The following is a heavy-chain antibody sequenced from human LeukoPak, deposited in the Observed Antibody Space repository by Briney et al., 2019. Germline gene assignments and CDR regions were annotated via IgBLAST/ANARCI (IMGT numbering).Heavy chain of an antibody. CDR2: INSDGSTT. J-gene: IGHJ3*02. Sequence: GGSLRLSCAASRFTFSSYWMHWVRQAPGKGLVWVSRINSDGSTTTYADSMKGRFTISRDNAKNTLYLQMNSLRAEDTAVYYCAVKWTYDGFDIWGQGTMVTVSS. D-gene: IGHD1-26*01. CDR3: AVKWTYDGFDI. V-gene: IGHV3-74*01. CDR1: RFTFSSYW.